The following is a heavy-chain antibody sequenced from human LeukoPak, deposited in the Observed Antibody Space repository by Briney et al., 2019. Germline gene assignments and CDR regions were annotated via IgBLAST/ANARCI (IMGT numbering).Heavy chain of an antibody. V-gene: IGHV3-23*01. CDR2: ISGSGGST. Sequence: GGSLRLSCAASGFTFSSYAMSWVRQAPGKGLEWVXAISGSGGSTYYADSVKGRFTISRDNSKNTLYLQMNSLRAEDTAVYYCAKVSGWKYQLPTVDYWGQGTLVTVSS. J-gene: IGHJ4*02. CDR1: GFTFSSYA. CDR3: AKVSGWKYQLPTVDY. D-gene: IGHD2-2*01.